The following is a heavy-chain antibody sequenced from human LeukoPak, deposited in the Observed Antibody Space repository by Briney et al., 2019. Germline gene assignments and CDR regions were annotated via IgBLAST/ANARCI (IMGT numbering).Heavy chain of an antibody. CDR3: ARGYSFYDY. Sequence: SETLSLTCAVYGGSFSGYYWSWIRQPPGKGLEWIGEINHSGSTNYNPSLKSRVTISVDTSKNQFSLKLSSVTAADTAVYYCARGYSFYDYWGQGTLVTVSS. CDR1: GGSFSGYY. D-gene: IGHD5-18*01. CDR2: INHSGST. V-gene: IGHV4-34*01. J-gene: IGHJ4*02.